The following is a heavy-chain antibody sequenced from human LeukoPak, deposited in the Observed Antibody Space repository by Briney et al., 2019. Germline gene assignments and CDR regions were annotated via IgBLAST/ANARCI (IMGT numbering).Heavy chain of an antibody. Sequence: GGSLRLSCAASGFTFSSYTMSWVRQAPGKGLEWVSTITTSDGNTYYADSVKGRFTVSRDNSKNTLFLQMDSLRAEDTAVYYCAKDGGLWVSAHWGDSWGRGTLVTVSS. V-gene: IGHV3-23*01. CDR3: AKDGGLWVSAHWGDS. J-gene: IGHJ4*02. D-gene: IGHD7-27*01. CDR1: GFTFSSYT. CDR2: ITTSDGNT.